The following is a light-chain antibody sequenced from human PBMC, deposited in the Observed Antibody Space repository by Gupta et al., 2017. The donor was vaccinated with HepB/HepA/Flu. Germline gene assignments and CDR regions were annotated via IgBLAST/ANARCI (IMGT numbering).Light chain of an antibody. J-gene: IGKJ2*02. CDR2: DAS. Sequence: EIVLTQSPATLSLSPGERATLSCRASQSVSGYFNWYQKKPSQAPKLLIYDASNRSPGSTVNFSGSGVGTDPNFTINSREPEDYEVYSCQQLNNGHPTCNFGQGTKLEIK. CDR1: QSVSGY. V-gene: IGKV3-11*01. CDR3: QQLNNGHPTCN.